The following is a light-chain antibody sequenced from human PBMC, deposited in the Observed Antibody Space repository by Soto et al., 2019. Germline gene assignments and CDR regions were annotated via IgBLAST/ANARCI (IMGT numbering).Light chain of an antibody. Sequence: QSVLTQPASVSGSPGQPITISCTGTSSDVGGYNYVSWHQQHPGKAPKLIIYDVTKRPSGVPDRFSGSKSGYTASLTVSGLQAEDEADYYCSSFAGGNIYVFGTGTKVTVL. CDR3: SSFAGGNIYV. CDR2: DVT. J-gene: IGLJ1*01. CDR1: SSDVGGYNY. V-gene: IGLV2-8*01.